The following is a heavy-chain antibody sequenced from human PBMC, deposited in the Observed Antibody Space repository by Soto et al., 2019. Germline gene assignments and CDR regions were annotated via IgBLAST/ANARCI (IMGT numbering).Heavy chain of an antibody. D-gene: IGHD1-26*01. Sequence: HGGSLRLSCAASGFTFSSYAMSWVRQAPGKGLEWVSAISGSGGSTYYADSVKGRFTISRDNSKNTLYLQMNSLRAEDTAVYYCARVVGATNAFDIWGQGTMVTVSS. CDR1: GFTFSSYA. CDR3: ARVVGATNAFDI. J-gene: IGHJ3*02. V-gene: IGHV3-23*01. CDR2: ISGSGGST.